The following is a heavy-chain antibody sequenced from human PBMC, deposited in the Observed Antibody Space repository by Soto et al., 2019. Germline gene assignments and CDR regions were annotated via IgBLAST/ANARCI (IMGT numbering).Heavy chain of an antibody. CDR3: ASIAAAGTGDAFDI. J-gene: IGHJ3*02. Sequence: PSETLSLTCTVSGGSISSSSYYWGWIRQPPGKGLEWIGSIYYSGSTYYNPSLKSRVTISVDTSKSQFSLKLSSVTAADTAVYYCASIAAAGTGDAFDIWGQGTMVTVSS. V-gene: IGHV4-39*01. D-gene: IGHD6-13*01. CDR1: GGSISSSSYY. CDR2: IYYSGST.